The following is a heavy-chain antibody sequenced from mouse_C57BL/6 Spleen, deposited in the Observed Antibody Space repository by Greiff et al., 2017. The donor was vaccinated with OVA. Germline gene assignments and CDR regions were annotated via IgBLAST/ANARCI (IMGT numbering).Heavy chain of an antibody. V-gene: IGHV1-82*01. Sequence: VQLQQSGPELVKPGASVKISCKASGYAFSSSWMHWVKQRPGKGLEWIGRIYPGDGDTNYTAKFKGKATLTADKSSSTAYMQLSSLTSEDSAVYFCARCRHDGYFYWGQGTSLTVSS. CDR1: GYAFSSSW. D-gene: IGHD2-3*01. CDR2: IYPGDGDT. CDR3: ARCRHDGYFY. J-gene: IGHJ2*02.